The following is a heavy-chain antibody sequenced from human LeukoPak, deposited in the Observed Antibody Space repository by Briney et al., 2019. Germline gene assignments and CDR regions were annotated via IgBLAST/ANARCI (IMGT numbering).Heavy chain of an antibody. CDR1: GFTFSSNA. CDR2: ISDCGDFT. CDR3: ARLGSQNYFDY. Sequence: GGSLRLSCAGSGFTFSSNAMSWVRQAPGKGLEWVSSISDCGDFTYYADSVKGRFTISRDNSKNTLDLQMNSLRAEDTAVYYCARLGSQNYFDYWGQGTLVTVSS. V-gene: IGHV3-23*01. D-gene: IGHD3-10*01. J-gene: IGHJ4*02.